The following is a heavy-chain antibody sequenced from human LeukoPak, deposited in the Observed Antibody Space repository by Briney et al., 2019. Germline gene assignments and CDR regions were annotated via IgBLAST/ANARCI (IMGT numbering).Heavy chain of an antibody. CDR1: GFTFSDYY. V-gene: IGHV3-11*01. CDR2: ISSSGSTI. J-gene: IGHJ4*02. Sequence: GGSLRLSCAASGFTFSDYYMSWIRQAPGKGLEWVSHISSSGSTIYYADSVKGRFTASRDNAKNSLYLQMNSLRAEDTAVYYCARGLTSSSWYRVYFDYWGQGTLVTVSS. D-gene: IGHD6-13*01. CDR3: ARGLTSSSWYRVYFDY.